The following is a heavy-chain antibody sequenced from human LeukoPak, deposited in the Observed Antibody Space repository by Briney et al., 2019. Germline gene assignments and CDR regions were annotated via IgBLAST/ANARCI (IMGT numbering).Heavy chain of an antibody. CDR3: AKGIAALLQGPDY. Sequence: GGSLGLSCAASGFTFSSYAMSWVRQAPGKGLEWVSAISGSGGSTYYADSVKGRFTISRDNSKNTLYLQMNSLRAEDTAVYYCAKGIAALLQGPDYWGQGTLVTVSS. CDR1: GFTFSSYA. CDR2: ISGSGGST. J-gene: IGHJ4*02. V-gene: IGHV3-23*01. D-gene: IGHD6-6*01.